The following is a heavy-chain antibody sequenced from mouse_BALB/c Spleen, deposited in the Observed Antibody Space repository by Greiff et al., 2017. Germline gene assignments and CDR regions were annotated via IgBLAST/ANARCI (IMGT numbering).Heavy chain of an antibody. CDR3: ARWNYDYGGGFAY. CDR1: GYTFTNYW. CDR2: IYPGGGYT. J-gene: IGHJ3*01. Sequence: QVQLKQSGAELVRPGTSVKISCKASGYTFTNYWLGWVKQRPGHGLEWIGDIYPGGGYTNYNEKFKGKATLTADTSSSTAYMQLSSLTSEDSAVYFCARWNYDYGGGFAYWGQGTLVTVSA. V-gene: IGHV1-63*02. D-gene: IGHD2-4*01.